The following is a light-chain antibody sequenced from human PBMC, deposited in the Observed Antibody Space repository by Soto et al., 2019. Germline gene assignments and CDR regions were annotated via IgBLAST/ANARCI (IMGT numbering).Light chain of an antibody. CDR1: QSISIY. Sequence: DIQMTQSPTSLSASVGDRVAITCRASQSISIYLNWYQQKPGKAPKLLIYAASSLQSGVPSRFSGSGSGTDFTLTISSLQPEDVAAYYCQKYNSAPLTFGGGTKVEIK. V-gene: IGKV1-39*01. CDR3: QKYNSAPLT. CDR2: AAS. J-gene: IGKJ4*01.